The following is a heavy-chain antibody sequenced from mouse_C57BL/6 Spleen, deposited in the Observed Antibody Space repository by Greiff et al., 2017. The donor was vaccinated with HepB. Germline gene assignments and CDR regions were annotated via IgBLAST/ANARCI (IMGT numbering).Heavy chain of an antibody. V-gene: IGHV7-3*01. CDR3: ARYDLRAMDY. CDR1: GFTFTDYY. Sequence: EVMLVESGGGLVQPGGSLSLSCAASGFTFTDYYMSWVRQPPGKALEWLGFIRNKANGYTTEYSASVKGRFTISRDNSQSILYLQLNALRAEDSATYYCARYDLRAMDYWGQGTSVTVSS. CDR2: IRNKANGYTT. J-gene: IGHJ4*01.